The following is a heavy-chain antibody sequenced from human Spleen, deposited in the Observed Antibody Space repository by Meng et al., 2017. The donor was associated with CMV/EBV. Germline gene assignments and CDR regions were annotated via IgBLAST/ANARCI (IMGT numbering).Heavy chain of an antibody. D-gene: IGHD2-8*01. CDR2: IYHSGS. J-gene: IGHJ4*02. CDR3: ARGPFCINGVCPYYLDY. V-gene: IGHV4-4*02. CDR1: GGSISSRNW. Sequence: SETLSLTCVVSGGSISSRNWWTWVRQPPGKGLEWIATIYHSGSTYNPPLKSRVTISKDTSKNHFSLKLSSVTAADTAVYYCARGPFCINGVCPYYLDYWGQGTLVTVSS.